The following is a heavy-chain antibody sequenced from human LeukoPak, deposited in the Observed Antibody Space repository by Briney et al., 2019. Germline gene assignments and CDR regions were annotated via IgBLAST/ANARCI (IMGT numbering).Heavy chain of an antibody. CDR2: IYYSGST. D-gene: IGHD5-18*01. Sequence: PSETLSLTCTVSGGSISSYYWSWIRQPPGKGLEWIGYIYYSGSTNYNPSLKSRVTISVDTSKNQFSLKLSSVTAADTAVYYCARGFMDTAMVFYYYYYYMDVWGKGTTVTVPS. CDR3: ARGFMDTAMVFYYYYYYMDV. V-gene: IGHV4-59*01. CDR1: GGSISSYY. J-gene: IGHJ6*03.